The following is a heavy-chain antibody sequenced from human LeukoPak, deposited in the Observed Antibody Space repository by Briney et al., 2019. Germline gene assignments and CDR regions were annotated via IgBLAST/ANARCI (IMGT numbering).Heavy chain of an antibody. J-gene: IGHJ6*03. CDR2: ISSSSSYI. V-gene: IGHV3-21*01. CDR1: GFTFSSHS. Sequence: PGGSLRLSCAASGFTFSSHSMNWVRQAPGKGLEWVSSISSSSSYIYYADSVKGRFTISRDDAKNSLYLQMNSLRAEDTAVYYCARAEVEMVYYYYYYMDVGGKGTTVTVSS. D-gene: IGHD5-24*01. CDR3: ARAEVEMVYYYYYYMDV.